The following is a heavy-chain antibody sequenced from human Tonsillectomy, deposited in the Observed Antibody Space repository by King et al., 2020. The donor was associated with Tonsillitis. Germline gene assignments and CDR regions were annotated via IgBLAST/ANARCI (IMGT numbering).Heavy chain of an antibody. Sequence: VQLVESGGGWVQPGGSLRLSCAASGFTFSSYAMTWVRQAPGKGLECVSAISGSGDTTYYADSVKGRFTISRDISKNTLYLQMNSLRAEDTAVYYCAKKGLQSSGPYYFDCWGQGTLVAVSS. CDR1: GFTFSSYA. V-gene: IGHV3-23*04. CDR2: ISGSGDTT. J-gene: IGHJ4*02. CDR3: AKKGLQSSGPYYFDC. D-gene: IGHD5-24*01.